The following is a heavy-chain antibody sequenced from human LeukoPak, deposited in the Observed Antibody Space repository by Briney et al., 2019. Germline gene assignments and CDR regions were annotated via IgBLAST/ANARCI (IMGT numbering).Heavy chain of an antibody. V-gene: IGHV1-69*06. CDR1: GDTFSNHA. J-gene: IGHJ5*02. Sequence: SVKVSCKASGDTFSNHAISWVRHAPGHGLEWVGRIIPIFDAANYAQKFQGRVTITVDKSTSTVYMELSSLRSEDTAVFYCAREVGNWNYKFDPWGQGTLVTVSS. CDR3: AREVGNWNYKFDP. D-gene: IGHD1-7*01. CDR2: IIPIFDAA.